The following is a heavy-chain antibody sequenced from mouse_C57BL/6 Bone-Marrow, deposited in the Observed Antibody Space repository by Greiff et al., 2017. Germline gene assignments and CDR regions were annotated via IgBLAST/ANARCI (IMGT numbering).Heavy chain of an antibody. V-gene: IGHV1-82*01. CDR3: AREGITTAFDY. CDR2: IYPGDGDT. CDR1: GYAFSSSW. Sequence: VKLMESGPELVKPGASVKISCKASGYAFSSSWMNWVKQRPGKGLEWIGRIYPGDGDTNYNGKFKGKATLTADKSSSTAYMQLSSLTSEDSAVYFCAREGITTAFDYWGQGTTLTVSS. J-gene: IGHJ2*01. D-gene: IGHD1-2*01.